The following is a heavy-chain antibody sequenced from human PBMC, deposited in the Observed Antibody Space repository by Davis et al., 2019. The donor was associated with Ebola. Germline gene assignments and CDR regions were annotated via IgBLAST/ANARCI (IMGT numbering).Heavy chain of an antibody. CDR2: IYPGDSDT. CDR3: ARGSSGSYS. Sequence: KVSCKGSGYTFTSYRIGWARQMPGKGLEWMGIIYPGDSDTRYSPSFQGQVTISVDQSISTAYLQWSSLKASDTAVYYCARGSSGSYSWGRGTLVTVSA. CDR1: GYTFTSYR. D-gene: IGHD6-19*01. V-gene: IGHV5-51*01. J-gene: IGHJ5*02.